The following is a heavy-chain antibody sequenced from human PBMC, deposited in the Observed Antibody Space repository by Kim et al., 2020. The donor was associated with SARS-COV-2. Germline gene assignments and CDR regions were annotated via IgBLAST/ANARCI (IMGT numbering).Heavy chain of an antibody. J-gene: IGHJ6*02. V-gene: IGHV1-18*04. CDR3: AREGSSGWYGHYYYYGMDV. CDR1: GYTFTSYG. Sequence: ASVKVSCKASGYTFTSYGISWVRQAPGQGLEWMGWISAYNGNTNYAQKLQGRVTMTTDTSTSTAYMELRSLRSDDTAVYYCAREGSSGWYGHYYYYGMDVWGQGTTVTVSS. D-gene: IGHD6-19*01. CDR2: ISAYNGNT.